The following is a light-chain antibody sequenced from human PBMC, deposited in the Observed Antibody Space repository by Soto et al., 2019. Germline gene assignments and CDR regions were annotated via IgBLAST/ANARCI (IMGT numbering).Light chain of an antibody. V-gene: IGLV2-23*03. CDR3: CSYAGSSTFHVV. Sequence: QSALTQPASVSGSPGQSITISCTGTSSDVGSYNLVSWYQQHPGKAPKLMIYEGSKRPSGVSNRFSGSKSGNTASLTISGLQAEDEADYYCCSYAGSSTFHVVFGGGTQRTVL. J-gene: IGLJ2*01. CDR1: SSDVGSYNL. CDR2: EGS.